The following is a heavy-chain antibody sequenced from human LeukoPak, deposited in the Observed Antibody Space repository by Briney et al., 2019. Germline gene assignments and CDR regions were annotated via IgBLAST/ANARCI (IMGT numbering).Heavy chain of an antibody. CDR1: GGTFSSYA. D-gene: IGHD2-15*01. J-gene: IGHJ4*02. V-gene: IGHV1-69*13. CDR2: IIPIFGTA. CDR3: ARADCSGGSCYSMAFDY. Sequence: ASVNVSCTASGGTFSSYAISWVRQAPGQGLEWMGGIIPIFGTANYAQKFQGRVTITADESTSTAYMELSSLRSEDTAVYYCARADCSGGSCYSMAFDYWGQGTLVTVSS.